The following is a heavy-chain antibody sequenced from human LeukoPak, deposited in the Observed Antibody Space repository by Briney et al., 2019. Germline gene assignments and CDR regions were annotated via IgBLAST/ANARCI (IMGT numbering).Heavy chain of an antibody. J-gene: IGHJ4*02. CDR1: GFTFRGYG. Sequence: GGPVRLSCAASGFTFRGYGMHWLRQAPGKGVEWGALLSLDGSKQYYADSVKGRFTIARDNSKNTLYLQMRSLRAEDAAVYCCAKPPEGGATVEYFDYWGQGTLVTVSS. D-gene: IGHD3-16*01. CDR3: AKPPEGGATVEYFDY. CDR2: LSLDGSKQ. V-gene: IGHV3-30*18.